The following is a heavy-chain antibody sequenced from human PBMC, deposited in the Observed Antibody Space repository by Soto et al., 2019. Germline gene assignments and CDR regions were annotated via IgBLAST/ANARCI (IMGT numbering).Heavy chain of an antibody. V-gene: IGHV4-34*01. Sequence: QVQLQQWGAGLLKPSETLSLTCAVYGGSFSGYYWSWIRQPPGKGLEWIGEINHSGSTNYNPSLKSRVTISVDTSKNQFSLKLSSVTAADTAVYYCARAQSHYVLARGGWFDPWGQGTLVTVSS. CDR2: INHSGST. J-gene: IGHJ5*02. CDR1: GGSFSGYY. D-gene: IGHD3-16*01. CDR3: ARAQSHYVLARGGWFDP.